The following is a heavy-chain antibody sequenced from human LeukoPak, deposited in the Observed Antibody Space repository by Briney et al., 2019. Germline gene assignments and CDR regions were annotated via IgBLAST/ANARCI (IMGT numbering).Heavy chain of an antibody. CDR2: IYNSVANT. CDR3: ARSGYSGYDWNY. CDR1: ADSISSYY. Sequence: SETLSLTCSVSADSISSYYWSWIRQPPGKGLEWIGHIYNSVANTNYNPSLKSRVTLSVDTSKKQFSLKLRSVTAADTAVYYCARSGYSGYDWNYWGQGTLVTVSS. D-gene: IGHD5-12*01. J-gene: IGHJ4*02. V-gene: IGHV4-59*01.